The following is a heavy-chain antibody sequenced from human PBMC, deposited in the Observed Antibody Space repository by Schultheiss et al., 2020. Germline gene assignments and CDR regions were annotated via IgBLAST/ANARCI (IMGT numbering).Heavy chain of an antibody. CDR1: GGSISSGGYY. V-gene: IGHV4-61*10. CDR3: ARVARSGWYYFDY. Sequence: SETLSLTCTVSGGSISSGGYYWSWIRQPAGKGLEWIGYIYYSGSTNYNPSLKSRVTISVDKSKNQFSLKLSSVTAADTAVYYCARVARSGWYYFDYWGQGTLVTVSS. J-gene: IGHJ4*02. D-gene: IGHD6-19*01. CDR2: IYYSGST.